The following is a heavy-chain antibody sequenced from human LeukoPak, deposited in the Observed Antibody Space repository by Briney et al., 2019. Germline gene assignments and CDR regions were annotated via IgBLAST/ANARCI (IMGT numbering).Heavy chain of an antibody. CDR2: ISYDGSNK. V-gene: IGHV3-30*04. CDR1: GFTFSSYA. Sequence: GGSLRLSCAASGFTFSSYAMHWVRQAPGKGLEWVAVISYDGSNKYYADSVKGRFTISRDNSKNTLYLQMNSLRAEDTAVYYCARHEGGLLWFGRKKYYFDYWGQGTLVTVSS. D-gene: IGHD3-10*01. CDR3: ARHEGGLLWFGRKKYYFDY. J-gene: IGHJ4*02.